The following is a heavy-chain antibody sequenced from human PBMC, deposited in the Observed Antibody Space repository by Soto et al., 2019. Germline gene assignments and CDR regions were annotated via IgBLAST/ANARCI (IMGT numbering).Heavy chain of an antibody. CDR2: IYYSGST. J-gene: IGHJ4*02. D-gene: IGHD3-3*01. CDR1: GGSISSYY. Sequence: SETLSLTCTVSGGSISSYYWSWIRQPPGKGLEWIGYIYYSGSTYYNPSLKSRVTISVDTSKNQFSLKLISVTAADTAVYYCARIDFWSGYFVSKPSAFDYWGRGTLVTVSS. V-gene: IGHV4-59*04. CDR3: ARIDFWSGYFVSKPSAFDY.